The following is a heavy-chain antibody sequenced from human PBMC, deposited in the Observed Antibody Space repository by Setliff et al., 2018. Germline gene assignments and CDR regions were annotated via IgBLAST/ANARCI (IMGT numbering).Heavy chain of an antibody. Sequence: PSETLSLTCTVSGGSISSRSYYWGWIRQPPGKGLEWIGSIYHSGSSYYNPSLRSRVTISVDTSKNQFSLILRSVTAADTAVYYCARVDFTMLQGVLGQWGQGTLVTVSS. CDR3: ARVDFTMLQGVLGQ. J-gene: IGHJ1*01. CDR2: IYHSGSS. V-gene: IGHV4-39*07. D-gene: IGHD3-10*01. CDR1: GGSISSRSYY.